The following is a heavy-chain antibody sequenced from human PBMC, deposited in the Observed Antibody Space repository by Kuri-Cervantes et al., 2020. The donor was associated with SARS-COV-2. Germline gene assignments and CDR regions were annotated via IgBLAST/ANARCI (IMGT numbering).Heavy chain of an antibody. CDR2: IYQNGRT. CDR3: ARENWSFDL. CDR1: GSSISSGYY. V-gene: IGHV4-38-2*02. J-gene: IGHJ2*01. Sequence: SETLSLTCTVSGSSISSGYYWGWIRQSPGKGLEWIGSIYQNGRTFYNPSLKSRVALSVETSRNQFSLKLNSVTAADTAVYYCARENWSFDLWGRGTLVTVSS.